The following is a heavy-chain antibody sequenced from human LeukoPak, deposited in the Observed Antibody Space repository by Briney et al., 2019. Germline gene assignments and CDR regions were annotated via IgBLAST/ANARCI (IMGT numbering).Heavy chain of an antibody. V-gene: IGHV4-30-4*01. CDR1: GGSISSGDYY. Sequence: SETLSLTCTVSGGSISSGDYYWSWIRQPPGKGLEWIGYIYYSGSTYYNPSLKSRVTISVDTSKNQFSLKLSSVTAADTAVYYCARVGGYDPYWFDPWGQGTLVTVSS. CDR2: IYYSGST. D-gene: IGHD5-12*01. J-gene: IGHJ5*02. CDR3: ARVGGYDPYWFDP.